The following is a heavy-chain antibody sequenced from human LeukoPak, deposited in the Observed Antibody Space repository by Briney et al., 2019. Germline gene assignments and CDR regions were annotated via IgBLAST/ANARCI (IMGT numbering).Heavy chain of an antibody. CDR2: IYYSGST. CDR1: GGSISSYY. Sequence: SETLSLTCTVSGGSISSYYWSWIRQPPGKGLEWIGYIYYSGSTNYNPSLKSRVTISVDTSKNQFSLKLSSVTAADTAVYYCAAGDPRYYFDYWGQGTLVTVSS. D-gene: IGHD4-17*01. V-gene: IGHV4-59*01. J-gene: IGHJ4*02. CDR3: AAGDPRYYFDY.